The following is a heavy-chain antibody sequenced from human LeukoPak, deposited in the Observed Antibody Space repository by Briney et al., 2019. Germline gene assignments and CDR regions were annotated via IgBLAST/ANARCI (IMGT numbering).Heavy chain of an antibody. Sequence: GGSLRLSCAASGFTFSSDSMNWVRQAPGKGLEWVSSISSSSSSYIYYADSVKGGFTISRDNAKNSLYLQMNSLRAEDTAVYYCARAGAAAGNFDYWGQGTLVTVSS. D-gene: IGHD6-13*01. CDR3: ARAGAAAGNFDY. J-gene: IGHJ4*02. CDR2: ISSSSSSYI. CDR1: GFTFSSDS. V-gene: IGHV3-21*01.